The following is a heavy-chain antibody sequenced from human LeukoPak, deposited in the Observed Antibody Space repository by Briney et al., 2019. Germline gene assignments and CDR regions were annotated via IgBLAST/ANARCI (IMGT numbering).Heavy chain of an antibody. CDR1: GGSFSDYY. J-gene: IGHJ4*02. CDR2: IDHREST. Sequence: SETLSLTCAVYGGSFSDYYWSWIRQPPGKGLEWIGEIDHRESTTYNPSLKSRVTISVDTSKNQFSLKLSSVTAADTAVYYCARAFGSDRWFDYWGQGTLVTVSS. V-gene: IGHV4-34*01. CDR3: ARAFGSDRWFDY. D-gene: IGHD3-10*01.